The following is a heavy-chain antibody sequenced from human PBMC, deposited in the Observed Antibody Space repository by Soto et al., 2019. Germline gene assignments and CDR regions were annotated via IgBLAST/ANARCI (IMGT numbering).Heavy chain of an antibody. CDR2: SSAYNGNT. D-gene: IGHD3-10*01. Sequence: QVKLVQSGAEVKKPGASVKVSCKASGYTFTSYGISWVRQAPRQGREWMGWSSAYNGNTNYAQKLQGRVTMTTDTSTSTAYMELRSLRSDYPAVYYCAREYGSGSRFGYWGQVTLVTVSS. V-gene: IGHV1-18*01. J-gene: IGHJ4*02. CDR3: AREYGSGSRFGY. CDR1: GYTFTSYG.